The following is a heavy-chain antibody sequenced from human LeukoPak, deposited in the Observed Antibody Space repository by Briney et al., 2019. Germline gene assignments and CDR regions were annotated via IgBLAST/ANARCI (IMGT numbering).Heavy chain of an antibody. CDR2: IYSGGST. CDR1: GFSVSNNY. D-gene: IGHD3-16*01. J-gene: IGHJ4*02. V-gene: IGHV3-66*01. Sequence: PGGSLRLSCAASGFSVSNNYMSWVRQAPGKGLEWVSVIYSGGSTHCADSVKDRFTISRDNSKNTMYLQMNSLRAEDTAVYYCARVIWSAGKYYFDYWGQGTLVTVSS. CDR3: ARVIWSAGKYYFDY.